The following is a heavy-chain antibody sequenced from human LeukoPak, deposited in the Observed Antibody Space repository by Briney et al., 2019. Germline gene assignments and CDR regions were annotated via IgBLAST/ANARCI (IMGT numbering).Heavy chain of an antibody. J-gene: IGHJ4*02. CDR1: GFTFSDHY. CDR3: ARDTGYSGRYHLDY. CDR2: IRNKANSYTT. D-gene: IGHD1-26*01. Sequence: GGSLRLSCAASGFTFSDHYMDWVRQAPGKGLEWVGRIRNKANSYTTEYAASVKGRFTISRDDAKNSLYLQMNSLKTEDTAVYYCARDTGYSGRYHLDYWGQRTLVTVSS. V-gene: IGHV3-72*01.